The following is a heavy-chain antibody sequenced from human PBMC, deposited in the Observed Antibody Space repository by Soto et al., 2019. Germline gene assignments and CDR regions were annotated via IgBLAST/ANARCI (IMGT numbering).Heavy chain of an antibody. CDR3: ARVTPGNNLYYFSGLDV. D-gene: IGHD1-1*01. CDR1: GFTFINYA. CDR2: ISGRGDNT. J-gene: IGHJ6*02. V-gene: IGHV3-23*01. Sequence: LRLSCAASGFTFINYAMTWVRQAPGKGLEWVSIISGRGDNTYYADSVKGRFTISRDNSKNTLYLQINALRPEDTGVYYCARVTPGNNLYYFSGLDVWGQGTSVTVSS.